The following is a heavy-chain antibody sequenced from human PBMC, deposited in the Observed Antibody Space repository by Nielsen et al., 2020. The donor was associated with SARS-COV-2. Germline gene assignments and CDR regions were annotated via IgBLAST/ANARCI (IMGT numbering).Heavy chain of an antibody. CDR1: GFTFSSYW. Sequence: GQSLKISCAASGFTFSSYWMSWVRQAPGKGLEWVANIKQDGSEKYYVDSVKGRFTISRDNAKNSLYLQMNSLRAEDTAVYYCARGARGSSSWYLYYYGLDVWGQGTTVTVSS. V-gene: IGHV3-7*03. CDR3: ARGARGSSSWYLYYYGLDV. CDR2: IKQDGSEK. D-gene: IGHD6-13*01. J-gene: IGHJ6*02.